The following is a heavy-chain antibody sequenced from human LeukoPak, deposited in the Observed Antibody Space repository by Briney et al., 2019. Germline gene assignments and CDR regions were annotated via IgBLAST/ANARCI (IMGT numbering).Heavy chain of an antibody. CDR1: GYSFPNYW. J-gene: IGHJ6*03. CDR2: ISAYNGNT. D-gene: IGHD4-17*01. CDR3: AREGGTTLYYYYYMDV. V-gene: IGHV1-18*04. Sequence: GESLKISCKGSGYSFPNYWIGWVRQAPGQGLEWMGRISAYNGNTNYAQKLQGRVTMTTDTSTSTAYMELRSLRSDDTAVYYCAREGGTTLYYYYYMDVWGKGTTVTVSS.